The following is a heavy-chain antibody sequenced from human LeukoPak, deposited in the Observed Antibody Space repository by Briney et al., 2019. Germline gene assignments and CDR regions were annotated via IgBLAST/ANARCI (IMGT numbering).Heavy chain of an antibody. D-gene: IGHD3-10*01. Sequence: SETLSLTCTVSGGSISSYYWSWIRQPAGKGLEWIGRIYTSGSTNYNPSLKSRVTLSVDTSKNQFSLKLSSVTAADTAVYYCARDPSYYYGSGSWYGMDVWGQGTTVTVSS. CDR1: GGSISSYY. CDR3: ARDPSYYYGSGSWYGMDV. V-gene: IGHV4-4*07. CDR2: IYTSGST. J-gene: IGHJ6*02.